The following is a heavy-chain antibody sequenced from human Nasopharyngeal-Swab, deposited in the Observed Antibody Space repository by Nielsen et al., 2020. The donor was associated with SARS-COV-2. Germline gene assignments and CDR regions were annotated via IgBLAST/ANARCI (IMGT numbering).Heavy chain of an antibody. CDR3: VSGRGFS. CDR2: IAHDASNE. CDR1: GFTFSSLG. Sequence: GESLKISCAASGFTFSSLGMHWVRQAPGKGLEWVAFIAHDASNEYYGDSVKGRFSISRDSSKNTLYLQMDSLRGEDTAVYYCVSGRGFSWGQGTLVTVSS. J-gene: IGHJ5*02. D-gene: IGHD3-10*01. V-gene: IGHV3-30*03.